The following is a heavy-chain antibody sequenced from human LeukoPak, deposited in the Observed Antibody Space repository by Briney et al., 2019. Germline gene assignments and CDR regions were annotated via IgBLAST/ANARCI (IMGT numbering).Heavy chain of an antibody. V-gene: IGHV3-74*01. CDR2: INGDGSIT. CDR1: GFTFSSYW. J-gene: IGHJ4*02. Sequence: TGGSLRLSCAASGFTFSSYWMHWVRQAPGKGLVWVSRINGDGSITTYADSVKGRFTISRDNAKNTLYLQMNSLRAEDTAVYYCARGGVDYWGQGSLVTVSS. CDR3: ARGGVDY.